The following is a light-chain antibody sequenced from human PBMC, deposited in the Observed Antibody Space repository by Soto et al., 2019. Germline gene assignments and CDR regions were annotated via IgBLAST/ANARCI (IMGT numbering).Light chain of an antibody. CDR2: EVT. CDR3: TSYTRSSTWV. Sequence: QSALTQPASVSGSLGQSITISCTGTSGDIGIYNFVSWFQQHPGKAPKLIIYEVTSRPSGISDRFSGSKSGNTASLTISGLQAEDEADYYCTSYTRSSTWVFGGGTQLTVL. J-gene: IGLJ3*02. V-gene: IGLV2-14*01. CDR1: SGDIGIYNF.